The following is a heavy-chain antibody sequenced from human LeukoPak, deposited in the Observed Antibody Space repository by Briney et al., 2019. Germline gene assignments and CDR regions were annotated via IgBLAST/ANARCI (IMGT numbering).Heavy chain of an antibody. J-gene: IGHJ3*02. CDR3: ARLQGRGAFDI. CDR2: IYYSGST. CDR1: GGSISSYY. Sequence: PSETLSLTCTVSGGSISSYYWSWIRQPPGTGLEWIGYIYYSGSTNYNPSLKSRVTISVDTSKNQFSLKLSSVTAADTAVYYCARLQGRGAFDIWGQGTMVTVSS. V-gene: IGHV4-59*12.